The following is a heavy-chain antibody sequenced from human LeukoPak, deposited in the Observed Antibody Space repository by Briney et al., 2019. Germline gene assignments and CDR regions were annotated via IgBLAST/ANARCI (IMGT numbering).Heavy chain of an antibody. CDR2: IYYSGST. Sequence: PSETLSLTCTVSGGSISSYYWSWIRQPPGKGLEWIGYIYYSGSTNYNPSLKSRVTISVDTSKNQFSLKLSSVTAADTAVYYCARVEGIAAAGHFDYWGQGTLVTVSS. CDR1: GGSISSYY. D-gene: IGHD6-13*01. V-gene: IGHV4-59*01. CDR3: ARVEGIAAAGHFDY. J-gene: IGHJ4*02.